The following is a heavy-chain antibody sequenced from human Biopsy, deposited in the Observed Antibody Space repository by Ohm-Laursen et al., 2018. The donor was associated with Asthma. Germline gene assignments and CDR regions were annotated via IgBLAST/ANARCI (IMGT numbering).Heavy chain of an antibody. Sequence: SQTLSLTWAVSGGSISSGGYSWSWIRQPPGKGLEWIGYIYHSGSTYYNPSLKSRVTISVDRSKNRFSLKLSSVTAADTAVYYCARVKDGYNFDYWGQGTLVTVSS. D-gene: IGHD5-24*01. CDR1: GGSISSGGYS. CDR3: ARVKDGYNFDY. J-gene: IGHJ4*02. V-gene: IGHV4-30-2*01. CDR2: IYHSGST.